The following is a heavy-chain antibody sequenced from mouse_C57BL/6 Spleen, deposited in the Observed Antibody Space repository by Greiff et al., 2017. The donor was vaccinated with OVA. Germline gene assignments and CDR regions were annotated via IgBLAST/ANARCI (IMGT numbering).Heavy chain of an antibody. J-gene: IGHJ3*01. Sequence: EVMLVESGGGLVQPGGSLSLSCAASGFTFTDYYMSWVRQPPGKALEWLGFIRNKANGYTTEYSASVKGRFTISRDNSQSILYLQMNALRAEDSATYYCARSGVGGFAYWGQGTLVTVSA. D-gene: IGHD3-1*01. CDR2: IRNKANGYTT. CDR3: ARSGVGGFAY. V-gene: IGHV7-3*01. CDR1: GFTFTDYY.